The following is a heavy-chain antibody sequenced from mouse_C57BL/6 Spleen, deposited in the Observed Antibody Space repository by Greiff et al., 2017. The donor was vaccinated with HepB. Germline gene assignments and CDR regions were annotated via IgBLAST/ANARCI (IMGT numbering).Heavy chain of an antibody. D-gene: IGHD1-1*01. Sequence: QVQLQQSGPGLVAPSQSLSITCTVSGFSLTSYGVHWVRQPPGKGLEWLVVIWSDGSTTYNSALKSRLSISKDNSKSQVFLKMNSLQTDDTAMYYCARQGLFYGSSSHWYFDVWGTGTTVTVSS. CDR1: GFSLTSYG. CDR2: IWSDGST. V-gene: IGHV2-6-1*01. CDR3: ARQGLFYGSSSHWYFDV. J-gene: IGHJ1*03.